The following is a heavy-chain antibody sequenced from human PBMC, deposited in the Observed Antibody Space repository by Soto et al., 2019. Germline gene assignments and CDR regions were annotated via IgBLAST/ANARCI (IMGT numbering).Heavy chain of an antibody. J-gene: IGHJ3*02. CDR1: GITLSSYA. CDR2: ISESGGKT. Sequence: EVQLLESGGGLVQPGGSLRLSCAASGITLSSYAMSWVRQVSGKGLEWVSAISESGGKTYYADSVKGRFTISRDNSKNTLYLQMNSLRAEDTAVYYCAKDESSGWYAFDIWGQGTMVTVSS. V-gene: IGHV3-23*01. D-gene: IGHD6-19*01. CDR3: AKDESSGWYAFDI.